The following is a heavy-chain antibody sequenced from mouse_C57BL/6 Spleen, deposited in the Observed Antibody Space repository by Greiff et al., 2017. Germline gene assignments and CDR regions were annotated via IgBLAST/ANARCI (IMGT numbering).Heavy chain of an antibody. V-gene: IGHV1-52*01. Sequence: VQLQQPGAELVRPGSSVKLSCKASGYTFTSYWMHWVKQRPIQGLEWIGNIDPSDSETHYNQKFKDKAPLTVDKSSSTAYMQLSSLTSEDSAVYYCARVSTVVAFDYWGQGTTLTVSS. D-gene: IGHD1-1*01. CDR1: GYTFTSYW. CDR2: IDPSDSET. CDR3: ARVSTVVAFDY. J-gene: IGHJ2*01.